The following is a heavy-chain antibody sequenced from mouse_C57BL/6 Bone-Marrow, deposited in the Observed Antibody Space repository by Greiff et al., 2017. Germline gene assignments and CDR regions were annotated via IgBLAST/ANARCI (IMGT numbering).Heavy chain of an antibody. D-gene: IGHD1-1*01. J-gene: IGHJ1*03. V-gene: IGHV8-12*01. Sequence: QVTLKVSGPGILQSSQTLSLTCSSSGFSLSTSGMGVSWIRPPSGKGLEWLAHIYWDDDKRSNPSLKSRLAISKDTSRNQVFRKITSVDTADTATYYCARSYCYGSGWYFDVWGTGTTVTVSS. CDR2: IYWDDDK. CDR1: GFSLSTSGMG. CDR3: ARSYCYGSGWYFDV.